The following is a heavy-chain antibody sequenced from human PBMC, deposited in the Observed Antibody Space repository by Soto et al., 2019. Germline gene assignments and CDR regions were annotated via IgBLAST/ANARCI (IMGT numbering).Heavy chain of an antibody. CDR3: ARQVDIVAYTGWFDP. D-gene: IGHD5-12*01. V-gene: IGHV4-39*01. CDR1: GGSISSSSYY. CDR2: IYYSGST. J-gene: IGHJ5*02. Sequence: SETLSLTCTVSGGSISSSSYYWGWIRQPPGKGLEWIGSIYYSGSTYYNPSLKSRVTISVDTSKNQFSLKLSSVTAADTAVYYCARQVDIVAYTGWFDPWGQGTLVTVSS.